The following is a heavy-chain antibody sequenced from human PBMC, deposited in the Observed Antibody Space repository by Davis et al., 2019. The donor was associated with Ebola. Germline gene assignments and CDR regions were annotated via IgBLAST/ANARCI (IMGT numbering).Heavy chain of an antibody. D-gene: IGHD6-13*01. V-gene: IGHV4-4*02. J-gene: IGHJ4*02. Sequence: MPSETLSLTCAVSGGSISSSNWWRWVRQPPGKGLEWIGEIYHSGSTNYNPSLKSRVTISVDKSKNQFSLKLSSVTAADTAVYYCARDSGSSWFEYFDYWGQGTLVTVSS. CDR3: ARDSGSSWFEYFDY. CDR1: GGSISSSNW. CDR2: IYHSGST.